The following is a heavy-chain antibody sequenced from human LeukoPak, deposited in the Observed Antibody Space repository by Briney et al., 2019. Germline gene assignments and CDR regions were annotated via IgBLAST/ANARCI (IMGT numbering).Heavy chain of an antibody. J-gene: IGHJ3*02. V-gene: IGHV1-2*02. CDR2: INSNSGGT. Sequence: ASVKVSCKASGYTFTGYYMHWVRQAPGQGLEWMGWINSNSGGTNYAQKFQGRVTMTRDTSISTAYMELSSLRSDDTAVYYCAREGQGAAMSFDAFDIWGQGTMVTVSS. D-gene: IGHD2-2*01. CDR3: AREGQGAAMSFDAFDI. CDR1: GYTFTGYY.